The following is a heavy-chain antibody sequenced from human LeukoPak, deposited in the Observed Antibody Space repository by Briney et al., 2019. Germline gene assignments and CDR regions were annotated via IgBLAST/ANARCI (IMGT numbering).Heavy chain of an antibody. J-gene: IGHJ6*03. CDR1: RVSISSYS. D-gene: IGHD2-2*01. CDR2: IYTSVGNT. CDR3: ARDRSQLLSPNYYYMDV. V-gene: IGHV4-4*07. Sequence: SETLSLTCTVSRVSISSYSWSWIRQPAGKGLEWIGRIYTSVGNTYYNPSLKSRVTISVGKSKNQFSLRLSSVTAADTAVYYCARDRSQLLSPNYYYMDVWGTGTTVTASS.